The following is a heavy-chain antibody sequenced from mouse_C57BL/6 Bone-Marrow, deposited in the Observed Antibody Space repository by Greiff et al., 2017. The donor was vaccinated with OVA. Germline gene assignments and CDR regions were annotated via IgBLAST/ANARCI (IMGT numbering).Heavy chain of an antibody. CDR3: ARCGNYGPY. V-gene: IGHV1-69*01. CDR2: IDPSDSYT. Sequence: VQLQQPGAELVMPGASVKLSCKASGYTFTSYWMHWVKQRPGQGLEWIGEIDPSDSYTNYNQKFKGKSTLTVDKSSSTAYMQLSSLTSEDSAVYYCARCGNYGPYWGQGTTLTVSS. J-gene: IGHJ2*01. D-gene: IGHD1-1*02. CDR1: GYTFTSYW.